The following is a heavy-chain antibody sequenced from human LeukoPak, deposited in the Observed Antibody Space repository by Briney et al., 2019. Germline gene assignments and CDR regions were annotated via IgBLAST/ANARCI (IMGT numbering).Heavy chain of an antibody. V-gene: IGHV4-39*01. CDR3: ARMSGWTGYFQH. CDR2: IYYRGAT. CDR1: GGSISSRTYY. Sequence: SETLSLTCTVSGGSISSRTYYWAWIRQPPGKALEWIGSIYYRGATYSNPSLKSRVTISLDTAKNQFSLKLSSVTAADTAVYYCARMSGWTGYFQHWGQGTLVTVSS. J-gene: IGHJ1*01. D-gene: IGHD6-19*01.